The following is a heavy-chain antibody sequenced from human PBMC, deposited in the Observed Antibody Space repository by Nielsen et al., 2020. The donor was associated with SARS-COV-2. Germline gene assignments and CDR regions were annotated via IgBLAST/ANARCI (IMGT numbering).Heavy chain of an antibody. CDR2: ISSSSSYI. CDR3: AREGFRGGYSDY. Sequence: GESLKISCAASGFTFSSYSMNWVRQAPGKGLEWVSSISSSSSYIYYADSVKGRFTISRDNAKNSLYLQMNSLRAEDTAVYYCAREGFRGGYSDYWGQGTLVTVSS. V-gene: IGHV3-21*01. J-gene: IGHJ4*02. CDR1: GFTFSSYS. D-gene: IGHD2-15*01.